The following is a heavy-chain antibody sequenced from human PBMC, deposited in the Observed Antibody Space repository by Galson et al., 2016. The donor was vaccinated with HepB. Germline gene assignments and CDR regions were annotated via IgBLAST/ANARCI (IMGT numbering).Heavy chain of an antibody. D-gene: IGHD1-1*01. Sequence: SETLSLTCTVSGVAISGYYWSWIRQPAGKGLEWIGHIYATGSTTYNPSLKSRVTMSIDTSKNYFSLRLSSVTAADTAVYYCAIYRRMASRLDDYWGQGVLVTVSS. CDR2: IYATGST. CDR3: AIYRRMASRLDDY. J-gene: IGHJ4*02. CDR1: GVAISGYY. V-gene: IGHV4-4*07.